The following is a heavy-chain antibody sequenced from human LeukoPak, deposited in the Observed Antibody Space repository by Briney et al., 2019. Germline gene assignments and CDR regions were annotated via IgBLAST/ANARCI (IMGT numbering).Heavy chain of an antibody. Sequence: GGSLRLSCAASGFTVSSNYMNWVRQAPGKGLEWVSLIYSGSSTNYADSVKGRFTISRDNSKNTLYLQMNSLRAEDTAVYYCASGSGSYRTPYYYMDVWGTGTTVTVSS. CDR3: ASGSGSYRTPYYYMDV. J-gene: IGHJ6*03. D-gene: IGHD3-10*01. V-gene: IGHV3-53*01. CDR1: GFTVSSNY. CDR2: IYSGSST.